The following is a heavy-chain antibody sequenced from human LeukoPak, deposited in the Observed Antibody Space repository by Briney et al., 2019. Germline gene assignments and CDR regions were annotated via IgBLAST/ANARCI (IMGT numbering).Heavy chain of an antibody. CDR2: IKKDGSEK. J-gene: IGHJ4*02. CDR1: GFTFSSYW. CDR3: AREVYYYDSSGYFPDY. D-gene: IGHD3-22*01. Sequence: GSPRLSCAASGFTFSSYWMSWVRQAPGKGLEWVANIKKDGSEKYYVDSVKGRFTISRDNAKNSLYLQMNSLRAEDSAVYYCAREVYYYDSSGYFPDYWGQGTLVTVSS. V-gene: IGHV3-7*03.